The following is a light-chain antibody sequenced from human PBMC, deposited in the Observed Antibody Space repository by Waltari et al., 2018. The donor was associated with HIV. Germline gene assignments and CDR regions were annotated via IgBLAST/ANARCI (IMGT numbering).Light chain of an antibody. CDR2: EVS. J-gene: IGLJ2*01. Sequence: QSALTQPASVSGSPGQSITISCPGTSSAVGGYNPVPWYQQHPGKAPKLMIYEVSTRPSGVSNRFSGSKSGNTASLTISGLQAEDEADYYCCAYAGSTTYVIFGGGTKLTVL. CDR3: CAYAGSTTYVI. V-gene: IGLV2-23*02. CDR1: SSAVGGYNP.